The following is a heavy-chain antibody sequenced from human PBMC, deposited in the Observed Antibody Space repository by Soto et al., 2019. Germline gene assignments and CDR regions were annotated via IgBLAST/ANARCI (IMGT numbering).Heavy chain of an antibody. J-gene: IGHJ4*02. CDR1: GFTFSTYS. CDR3: ARLSVRYCSGGSCSQLDY. CDR2: ISSSGGNI. Sequence: EVQLVESGGGLVQPGGSVRLSCAASGFTFSTYSMNWVRQAPGKGLEWVSFISSSGGNIYYADYVKGRFTISIDNAKNSLYLQMNSLSDEDTAVYYCARLSVRYCSGGSCSQLDYWGQGTLVTVSS. D-gene: IGHD2-15*01. V-gene: IGHV3-48*02.